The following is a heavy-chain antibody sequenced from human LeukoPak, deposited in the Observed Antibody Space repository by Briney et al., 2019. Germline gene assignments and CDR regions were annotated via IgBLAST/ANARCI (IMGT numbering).Heavy chain of an antibody. CDR2: ISSSSSYI. D-gene: IGHD4-17*01. CDR1: GFTFSSYS. Sequence: GGSLRLSCAASGFTFSSYSMNWVRQAPGKGLEWFSSISSSSSYIYYADSVKGRFTISRDNAKNSLYLQMNSLRAEDTAVYYCARDYGDYGRDPDYWGQGTLVTVSS. V-gene: IGHV3-21*01. CDR3: ARDYGDYGRDPDY. J-gene: IGHJ4*02.